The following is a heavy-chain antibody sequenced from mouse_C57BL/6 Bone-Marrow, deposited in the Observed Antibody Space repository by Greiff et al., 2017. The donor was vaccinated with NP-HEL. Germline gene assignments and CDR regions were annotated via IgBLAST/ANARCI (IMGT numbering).Heavy chain of an antibody. Sequence: QVQLQQPGAELVMPGASVKLSCKASGYTFTSYWMHWVKQRPGQGLEWIGEIDPSDSYTNYNQKFKGKSTLPVDKPSSTAYMHLSSLKLTDSAVYCCARSLGISYDGYPVWYFDVWGTGTTVTVSS. V-gene: IGHV1-69*01. CDR3: ARSLGISYDGYPVWYFDV. CDR1: GYTFTSYW. D-gene: IGHD2-3*01. J-gene: IGHJ1*03. CDR2: IDPSDSYT.